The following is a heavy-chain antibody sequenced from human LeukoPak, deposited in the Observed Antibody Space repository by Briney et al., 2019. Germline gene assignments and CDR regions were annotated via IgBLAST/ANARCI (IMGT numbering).Heavy chain of an antibody. Sequence: SETLSLTCTVSGGSLRSYYWSWIRQPAGKGLEWIGRIYSSGSTNYNPSLKSRVTMSVDTSENQFSLKLSSVTAADTAVYYCARESAYAVPDYWGQGSLVTASS. J-gene: IGHJ4*02. CDR1: GGSLRSYY. V-gene: IGHV4-4*07. CDR3: ARESAYAVPDY. CDR2: IYSSGST. D-gene: IGHD6-19*01.